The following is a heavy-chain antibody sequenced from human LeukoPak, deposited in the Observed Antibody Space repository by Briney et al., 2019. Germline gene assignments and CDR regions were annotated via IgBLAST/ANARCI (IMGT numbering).Heavy chain of an antibody. D-gene: IGHD6-6*01. V-gene: IGHV3-53*01. Sequence: GGSLRLSCAASGFTVSSNYMSWVRQAPGKGLEWVSVIYSGGSTYYADSVKGRFTISRDNSKNTLYLQMNSLRAEDTAVYYCARELDSSSSRGPFDIWGQGTMVTVSS. CDR1: GFTVSSNY. CDR2: IYSGGST. CDR3: ARELDSSSSRGPFDI. J-gene: IGHJ3*02.